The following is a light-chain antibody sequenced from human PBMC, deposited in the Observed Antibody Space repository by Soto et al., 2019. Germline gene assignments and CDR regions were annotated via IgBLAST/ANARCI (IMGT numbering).Light chain of an antibody. V-gene: IGLV2-14*01. CDR2: EVT. CDR1: SSDVGDYPY. Sequence: QSVLTQSASVSGSPGQSITISCTGTSSDVGDYPYVSWYQQHPGKVPKLIIYEVTNRPSGVSGRFSGSKSENTASLTISGLQAEDEADYYCSSYSRTNPLVFGSGTKLTVL. J-gene: IGLJ6*01. CDR3: SSYSRTNPLV.